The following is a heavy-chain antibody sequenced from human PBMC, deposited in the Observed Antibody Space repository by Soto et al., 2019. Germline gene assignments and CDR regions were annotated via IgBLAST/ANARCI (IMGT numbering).Heavy chain of an antibody. J-gene: IGHJ4*02. Sequence: VQLLESGGGLVQPGGSLRLSCAASGFSFSTYSMAWVRQTPGKGLAWVSGLSGGGSNTFYADSVQGRFTISLDNSKNTVYLQMNRLRVEDTGVYYCARWDGYGDVWGQGTLVTVSS. CDR1: GFSFSTYS. D-gene: IGHD4-17*01. V-gene: IGHV3-23*01. CDR2: LSGGGSNT. CDR3: ARWDGYGDV.